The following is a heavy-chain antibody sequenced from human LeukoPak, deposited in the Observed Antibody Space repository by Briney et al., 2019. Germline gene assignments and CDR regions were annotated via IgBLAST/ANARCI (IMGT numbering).Heavy chain of an antibody. Sequence: GLSLRLSRASSVFPLSNFWMHWVRHARGKGLVCVSRINNDGSNTLYADSVKGRFTISRDNAKNTLYLQMNSLRVEDTAVYYCARDADYDSSSLMPWGQGTLVTLSA. CDR2: INNDGSNT. CDR3: ARDADYDSSSLMP. D-gene: IGHD3-22*01. J-gene: IGHJ5*02. V-gene: IGHV3-74*01. CDR1: VFPLSNFW.